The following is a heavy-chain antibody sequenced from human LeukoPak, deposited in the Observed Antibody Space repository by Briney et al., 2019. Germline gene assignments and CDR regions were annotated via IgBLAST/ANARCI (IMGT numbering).Heavy chain of an antibody. J-gene: IGHJ6*03. Sequence: GGSLRLFCAASGFTFDDYGMSWVRQAPGKGLDWVSGINWIGGSTGYADSVKGRFTISRDNAKNSLYLQMNSLRAEDTALYYCARGRRFLEWQYYYYYYMDVWGKGTTVTVSS. D-gene: IGHD3-3*01. CDR1: GFTFDDYG. CDR3: ARGRRFLEWQYYYYYYMDV. CDR2: INWIGGST. V-gene: IGHV3-20*04.